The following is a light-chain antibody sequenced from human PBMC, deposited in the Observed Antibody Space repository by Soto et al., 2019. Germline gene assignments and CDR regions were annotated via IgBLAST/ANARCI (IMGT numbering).Light chain of an antibody. Sequence: IVLAQSPCTLSLSPVERATLSCSAIQIVSSSYLAWYQQKPGQAPRLLIYGAYSRATGIPDRFSGSGSGTDSTLTISRLEPEDFAVYYCQQYGSSPTWTFGQGTKVDIK. CDR1: QIVSSSY. CDR3: QQYGSSPTWT. V-gene: IGKV3-20*01. J-gene: IGKJ1*01. CDR2: GAY.